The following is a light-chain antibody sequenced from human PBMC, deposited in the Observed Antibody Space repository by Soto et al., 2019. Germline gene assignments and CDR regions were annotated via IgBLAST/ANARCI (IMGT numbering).Light chain of an antibody. CDR1: SGDIGGYNY. V-gene: IGLV2-14*01. CDR3: SSYTTNTTPVV. CDR2: EVT. Sequence: QSALTQPASVSGSPGQSITISCNGTSGDIGGYNYVSWYQQHPGKAPKLLISEVTNRPSGVSNRFSGSKSGNTASLTISGLQAEDEADYYCSSYTTNTTPVVFGGGTKLTVL. J-gene: IGLJ2*01.